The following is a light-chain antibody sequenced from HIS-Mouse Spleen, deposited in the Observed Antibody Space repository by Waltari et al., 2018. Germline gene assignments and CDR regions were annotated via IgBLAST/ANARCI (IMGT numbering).Light chain of an antibody. J-gene: IGLJ2*01. Sequence: QSVLTQPPSASGTPGQRVTISCSGSSSNIGSNTVNWYQQLPGTAPKRLIYSNNQRPSGVPYRFPGCKSGTSASLASSGLQSEDEADYYCAAWDDSLNGVVFGGGTKLTVL. CDR3: AAWDDSLNGVV. V-gene: IGLV1-44*01. CDR1: SSNIGSNT. CDR2: SNN.